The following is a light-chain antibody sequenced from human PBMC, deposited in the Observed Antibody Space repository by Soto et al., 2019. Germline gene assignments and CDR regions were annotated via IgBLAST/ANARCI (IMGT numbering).Light chain of an antibody. CDR2: DVS. V-gene: IGLV2-14*01. J-gene: IGLJ1*01. Sequence: QSALTQPASVSGSPGQSITISCTGTSSDVGGYNYVSWYQQHPGKAPKLMIYDVSNRPSGVSNRFSGSKSGNTASLTISGFQAEDEADYYCSSYTSSSTYGFGTGTKVTVL. CDR1: SSDVGGYNY. CDR3: SSYTSSSTYG.